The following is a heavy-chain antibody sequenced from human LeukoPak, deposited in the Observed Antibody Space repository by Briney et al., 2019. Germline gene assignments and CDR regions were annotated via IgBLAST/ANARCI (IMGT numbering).Heavy chain of an antibody. J-gene: IGHJ4*02. V-gene: IGHV4-59*08. CDR3: ARRRADYGYSSSWNVEYYFDY. CDR2: IYYSGST. D-gene: IGHD6-13*01. Sequence: SETLSLTCTVSGGSISSYYWSWIRQPPGKGLEWIGYIYYSGSTNYNPSLKSRVTISVDTSKNQFSLKLSSVTAADTAVYYCARRRADYGYSSSWNVEYYFDYWGQGTLVTVSS. CDR1: GGSISSYY.